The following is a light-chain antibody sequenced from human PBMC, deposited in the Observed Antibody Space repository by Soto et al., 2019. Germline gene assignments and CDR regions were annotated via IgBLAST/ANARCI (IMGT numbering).Light chain of an antibody. Sequence: DIQMTQSPSSLSASVGDRVTITCRASQSISIYLNWYQQKSGKAPKVLIYAASGLQSGVPSRFSGSGSGTEFTLTISSLQPEDFATYSCQQSYNTPYTFGQGTKLEIK. V-gene: IGKV1-39*01. J-gene: IGKJ2*01. CDR1: QSISIY. CDR3: QQSYNTPYT. CDR2: AAS.